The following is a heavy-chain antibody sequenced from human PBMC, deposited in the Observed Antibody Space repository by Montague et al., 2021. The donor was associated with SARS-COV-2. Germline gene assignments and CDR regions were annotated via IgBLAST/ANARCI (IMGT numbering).Heavy chain of an antibody. CDR3: ARWRWQQSEFDY. CDR2: ISGSGADI. CDR1: GFTFSSYT. Sequence: SLRLSCAASGFTFSSYTMNWVRQAPGKGLEWVASISGSGADIYYAPSLKGRFTISRDNARNSLFLQMSSLRADDTALYYCARWRWQQSEFDYWGQGTLVTVSS. D-gene: IGHD5-24*01. V-gene: IGHV3-21*06. J-gene: IGHJ4*02.